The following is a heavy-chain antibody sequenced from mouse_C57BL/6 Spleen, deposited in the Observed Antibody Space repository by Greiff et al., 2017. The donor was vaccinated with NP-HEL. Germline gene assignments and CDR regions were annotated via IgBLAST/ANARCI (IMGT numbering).Heavy chain of an antibody. Sequence: QVQLQQPGAELVKPGASVKLSCKASGYTFTSYWMQWVKQRPGQGLEWIGEIDPSDSYTNYNQKFKGKAILTVDTSSSTAYMQLSSLTSEDSAVYYCARWGDYWGQGTSVTVSS. CDR3: ARWGDY. J-gene: IGHJ4*01. CDR2: IDPSDSYT. CDR1: GYTFTSYW. V-gene: IGHV1-50*01.